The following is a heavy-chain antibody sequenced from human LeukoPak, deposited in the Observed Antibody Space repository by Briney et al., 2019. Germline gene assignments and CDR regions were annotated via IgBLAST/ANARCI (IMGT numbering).Heavy chain of an antibody. CDR1: GYTFTNYG. D-gene: IGHD5-24*01. CDR2: ISPYNGKT. J-gene: IGHJ6*02. V-gene: IGHV1-18*01. Sequence: GASVKVSCKASGYTFTNYGINWVRQAPGQGLEWMGWISPYNGKTNYAQKFQGRVTMTTDTSTSTSYMELRSLRSDDTAVYYCAGGVLEAQGWLQWMGTVYSMDVWGQGTPVTVSS. CDR3: AGGVLEAQGWLQWMGTVYSMDV.